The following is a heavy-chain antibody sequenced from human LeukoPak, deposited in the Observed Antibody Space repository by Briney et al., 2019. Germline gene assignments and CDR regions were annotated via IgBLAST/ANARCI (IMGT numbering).Heavy chain of an antibody. J-gene: IGHJ5*02. D-gene: IGHD6-6*01. Sequence: SETLSLTCAVSGYSISSGYYWGWIRQPPGKGLEWIGGIYHSGSTYYNPSLKSRVTISVDTSKNQFSLKLSSVTAADTAVYYCARDGLASSSLFSWFDPWGQGTLVTVSS. CDR3: ARDGLASSSLFSWFDP. CDR2: IYHSGST. CDR1: GYSISSGYY. V-gene: IGHV4-38-2*02.